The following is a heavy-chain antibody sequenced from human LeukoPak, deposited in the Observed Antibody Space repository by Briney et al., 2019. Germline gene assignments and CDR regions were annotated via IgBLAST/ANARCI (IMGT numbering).Heavy chain of an antibody. CDR3: AKIRERSSVAGSRFDY. J-gene: IGHJ4*02. Sequence: GGSLRLSCAAYGFTFSSYAMSWVRQAPGKGLEWVSAISGSGGSTYYADSVKGRFTISRDNSKNTLYLQMNSLRAEDTAVYYCAKIRERSSVAGSRFDYRGQGTLGTVSS. CDR1: GFTFSSYA. CDR2: ISGSGGST. D-gene: IGHD6-19*01. V-gene: IGHV3-23*01.